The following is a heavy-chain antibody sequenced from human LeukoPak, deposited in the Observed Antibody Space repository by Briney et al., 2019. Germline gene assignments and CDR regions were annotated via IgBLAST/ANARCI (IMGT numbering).Heavy chain of an antibody. D-gene: IGHD6-13*01. CDR1: GYTFTSYG. J-gene: IGHJ4*02. Sequence: ASVKVSCKASGYTFTSYGISWVRQAPGQGLEWMGWISAYNGNTNYAQKLQGRVTMTTDTSTSTTYMELRSLRSDDTAVYYCARDLYSSSWPSGYYWGQGTLVTVSS. CDR2: ISAYNGNT. CDR3: ARDLYSSSWPSGYY. V-gene: IGHV1-18*01.